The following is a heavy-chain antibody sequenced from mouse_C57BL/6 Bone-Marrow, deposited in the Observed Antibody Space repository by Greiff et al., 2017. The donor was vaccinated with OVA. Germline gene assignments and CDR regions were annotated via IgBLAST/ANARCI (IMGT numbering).Heavy chain of an antibody. D-gene: IGHD2-1*01. J-gene: IGHJ4*01. CDR2: TFYSGIT. CDR1: GFSINSDCY. V-gene: IGHV3-3*01. CDR3: ARGYGNCYAMDY. Sequence: EVQRVESGPSLVRPSQTLSLTCTVTGFSINSDCYWIWIRQFPGNKLEYIGYTFYSGITYYNPSLESRTYITRDTSKNQFSLKLSSVTTEDTATYYCARGYGNCYAMDYWGQGTSVTVSS.